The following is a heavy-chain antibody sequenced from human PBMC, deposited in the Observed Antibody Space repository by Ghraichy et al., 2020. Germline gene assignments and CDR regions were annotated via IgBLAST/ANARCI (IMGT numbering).Heavy chain of an antibody. CDR2: ISSTGDTK. J-gene: IGHJ4*02. Sequence: GGSLRLSCEASGFSFSSQSMTWVRQAPGKGLEWVSYISSTGDTKKYADSVKGRFTISRDNAKKSLYLQMNSLRAEDTAVYYCVRGYGSGRYSWWGQGTLVSVAS. CDR3: VRGYGSGRYSW. V-gene: IGHV3-48*01. D-gene: IGHD3-10*01. CDR1: GFSFSSQS.